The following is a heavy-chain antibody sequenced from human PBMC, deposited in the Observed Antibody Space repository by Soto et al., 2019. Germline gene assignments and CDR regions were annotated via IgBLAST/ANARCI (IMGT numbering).Heavy chain of an antibody. CDR1: GFPFSSYW. CDR3: VRDSDNFDY. V-gene: IGHV3-7*01. Sequence: PGGSLRLSCAASGFPFSSYWMSWVRQAPGKGLEWVANIKQDGSEKYYVDSVKGRFTISRDNAKNSLYLQMNSLRAEDTAVYYCVRDSDNFDYWGQGTLVTVSS. CDR2: IKQDGSEK. D-gene: IGHD3-10*01. J-gene: IGHJ4*02.